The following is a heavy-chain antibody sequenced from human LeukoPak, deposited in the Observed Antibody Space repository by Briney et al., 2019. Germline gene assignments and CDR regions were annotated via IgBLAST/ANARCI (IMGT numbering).Heavy chain of an antibody. Sequence: GSLRLSCAASGFTVSSNYMSWIRQPPGKGLEWIGNIFYSGSTYYSPSLRSRVTISLDTSRNQFSLRLNSVTAADTAVYYGAKSNGYGLVDIWGQGTMVTVSS. J-gene: IGHJ3*02. CDR2: IFYSGST. CDR3: AKSNGYGLVDI. D-gene: IGHD3-10*01. CDR1: GFTVSSNY. V-gene: IGHV4-59*02.